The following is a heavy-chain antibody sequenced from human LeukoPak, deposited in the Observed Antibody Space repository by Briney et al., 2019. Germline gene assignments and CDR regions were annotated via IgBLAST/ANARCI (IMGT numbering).Heavy chain of an antibody. CDR2: IYWDDDK. CDR3: AHRGLRDYYFDY. V-gene: IGHV2-5*02. J-gene: IGHJ4*02. CDR1: GFSLSTSGVG. D-gene: IGHD4-17*01. Sequence: SGPTLVNPTQTLTLTCTFSGFSLSTSGVGVGWIRQPPGKALEWLALIYWDDDKRYSPSLKSRPTITKDTSKNQVVLTMTNMDPVDTATYYCAHRGLRDYYFDYWGQGTLVTVSS.